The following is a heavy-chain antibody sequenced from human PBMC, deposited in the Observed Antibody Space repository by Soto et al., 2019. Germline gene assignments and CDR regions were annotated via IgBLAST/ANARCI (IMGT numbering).Heavy chain of an antibody. CDR1: GYTFTSYG. CDR3: ARRSGSSAVYYYYYGMDV. D-gene: IGHD6-6*01. Sequence: QVQLVQSGAEVKKPGASVKVSCKASGYTFTSYGISWVRQAPGQGLEWMGWISAYNGNTNYAQKLQGRVTMTTDTSTSTAYMELRSLRSDDTAVYYCARRSGSSAVYYYYYGMDVWGQGTTVTVSS. J-gene: IGHJ6*02. V-gene: IGHV1-18*01. CDR2: ISAYNGNT.